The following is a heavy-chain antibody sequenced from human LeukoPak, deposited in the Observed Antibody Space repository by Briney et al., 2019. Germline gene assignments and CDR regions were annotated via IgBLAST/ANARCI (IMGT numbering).Heavy chain of an antibody. CDR1: GYSISSGYY. CDR3: ARVADYGPRYFDY. D-gene: IGHD4-17*01. J-gene: IGHJ4*02. CDR2: IYHSGST. V-gene: IGHV4-38-2*02. Sequence: SETLSLTCTVSGYSISSGYYWGWIRQPPGKGLEWFGSIYHSGSTYYNPSLKSRVTISVDTSKNQFSLKLSSVTAADTAVYYCARVADYGPRYFDYWGQGTLVTVSS.